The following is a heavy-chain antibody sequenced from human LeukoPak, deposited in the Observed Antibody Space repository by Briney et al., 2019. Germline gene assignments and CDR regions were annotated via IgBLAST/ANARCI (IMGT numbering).Heavy chain of an antibody. Sequence: GGSLRLSCAASGFTFSGSAMHWFRQASGKGLEWVGRIRSKANSYATAYAASVKGRFTISRDDSKNTAYLQMNSLKTEDTAVYYCTRHFDVVVVAATPEFDYWGQGTLVTVSS. J-gene: IGHJ4*02. CDR1: GFTFSGSA. V-gene: IGHV3-73*01. D-gene: IGHD2-15*01. CDR3: TRHFDVVVVAATPEFDY. CDR2: IRSKANSYAT.